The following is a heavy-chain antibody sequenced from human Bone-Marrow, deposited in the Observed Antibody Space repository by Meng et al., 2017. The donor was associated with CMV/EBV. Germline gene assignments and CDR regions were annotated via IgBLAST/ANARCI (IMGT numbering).Heavy chain of an antibody. Sequence: GESLKISCAASGFTFSDYYMSWIRQAPGKGLEWVSYISSSGSTIYYADSVKGRFTISRDNAKNSLYLQMNSLRAEDTAVYYCAKGGYAGEDFYAMAVWGQGHAVNGAS. J-gene: IGHJ6*01. CDR1: GFTFSDYY. V-gene: IGHV3-11*04. D-gene: IGHD3-10*01. CDR3: AKGGYAGEDFYAMAV. CDR2: ISSSGSTI.